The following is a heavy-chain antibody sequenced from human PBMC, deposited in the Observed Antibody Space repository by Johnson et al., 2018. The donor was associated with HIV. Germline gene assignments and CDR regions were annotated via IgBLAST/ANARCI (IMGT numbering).Heavy chain of an antibody. CDR2: IKKDGSEK. Sequence: VQLVESGGGLVQPGGSLRLSCAASGFTFSSYWMSWVRQAPGKGLEWVANIKKDGSEKYYVDSVKGRFTISRDNAKNSLYLQMSSLRAEDTAVYYCARDTVRGELELPDGFDIWGQGTMVTVSS. V-gene: IGHV3-7*03. D-gene: IGHD1-7*01. CDR1: GFTFSSYW. CDR3: ARDTVRGELELPDGFDI. J-gene: IGHJ3*02.